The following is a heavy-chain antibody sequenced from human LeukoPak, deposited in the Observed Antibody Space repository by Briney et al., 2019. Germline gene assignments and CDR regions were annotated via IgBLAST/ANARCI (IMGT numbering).Heavy chain of an antibody. Sequence: SETLSLTCTVSGGSISSSSYYWGWIRQPPGTGLEWIGSIYYSGSTYYNPSLKSRVTISVDTSKNQFSLKLSSVTAADTAVYYCARVPDYYFDYWGQGTLVTVSS. V-gene: IGHV4-39*07. CDR2: IYYSGST. J-gene: IGHJ4*02. CDR3: ARVPDYYFDY. CDR1: GGSISSSSYY. D-gene: IGHD1-14*01.